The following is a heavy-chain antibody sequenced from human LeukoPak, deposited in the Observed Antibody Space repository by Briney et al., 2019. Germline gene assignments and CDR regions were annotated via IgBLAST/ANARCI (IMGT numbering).Heavy chain of an antibody. V-gene: IGHV1-8*01. Sequence: ASVKVSCKASGYTFTSYDINWVRQATGQGLEWMGWMNPNSGNTGYAQKFQVRVTMTRNTSISTAYMDLSSLRSEDMAVYYCARGTYYYGSGSYTYGGQGTLVTVSS. CDR1: GYTFTSYD. CDR3: ARGTYYYGSGSYTY. CDR2: MNPNSGNT. D-gene: IGHD3-10*01. J-gene: IGHJ4*02.